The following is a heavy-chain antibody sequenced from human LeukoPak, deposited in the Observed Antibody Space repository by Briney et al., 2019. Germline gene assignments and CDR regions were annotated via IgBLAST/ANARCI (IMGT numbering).Heavy chain of an antibody. V-gene: IGHV3-9*01. Sequence: GGSLRLSCAASGFTFDDYAMHWVRQAPGKGLEWVSGISWNSGSIGYADSVKGRFTISRDNAKNSLYLQMNSLRAEDTALYYCAEAWYGSGTKGYFDYWGQGTLVTVSS. CDR3: AEAWYGSGTKGYFDY. CDR2: ISWNSGSI. CDR1: GFTFDDYA. D-gene: IGHD3-10*01. J-gene: IGHJ4*02.